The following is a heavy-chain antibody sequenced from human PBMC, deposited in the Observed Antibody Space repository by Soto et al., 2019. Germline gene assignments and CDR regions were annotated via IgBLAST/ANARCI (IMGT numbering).Heavy chain of an antibody. Sequence: SVKVSCKASGGTFSSYAISWVRQAPGQGLEWMGGIIPIFGTANYAQKFHGRVTITADESTSTAYIELISLRSEHTAVYYCAGYCSSSEGPRLFDLGGQGTLVTVS. D-gene: IGHD6-6*01. J-gene: IGHJ4*02. CDR1: GGTFSSYA. V-gene: IGHV1-69*13. CDR2: IIPIFGTA. CDR3: AGYCSSSEGPRLFDL.